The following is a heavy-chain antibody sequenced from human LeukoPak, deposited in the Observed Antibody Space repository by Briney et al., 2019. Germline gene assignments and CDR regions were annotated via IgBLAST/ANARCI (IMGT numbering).Heavy chain of an antibody. Sequence: SETLSLTCAVYGGSFSGYYWSWIRQPPGKGLEWIGEINHSGSTSYNPSLKSRVTISVDTSKNQFSLKLSSVTAADTAVYYCARGPNWFDPWGQGTLVTVSP. CDR1: GGSFSGYY. CDR2: INHSGST. J-gene: IGHJ5*02. V-gene: IGHV4-34*01. CDR3: ARGPNWFDP.